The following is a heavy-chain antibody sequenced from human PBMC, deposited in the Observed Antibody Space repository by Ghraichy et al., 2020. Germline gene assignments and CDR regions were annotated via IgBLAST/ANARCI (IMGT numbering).Heavy chain of an antibody. CDR2: IIPILGIA. CDR1: RAPVSSHA. Sequence: SVKVSCKAARAPVSSHAITWLRQAPGHVLKWMGRIIPILGIANYAQKFQGRVTITADKSTSTAYMELSSLRSEDTAVYYCARDRAGKSHYYYYGMDVWGQGTIFTVS. D-gene: IGHD6-19*01. J-gene: IGHJ6*02. V-gene: IGHV1-69*04. CDR3: ARDRAGKSHYYYYGMDV.